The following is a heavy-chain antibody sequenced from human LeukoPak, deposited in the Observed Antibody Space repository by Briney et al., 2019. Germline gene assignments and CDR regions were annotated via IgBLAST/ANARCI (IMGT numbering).Heavy chain of an antibody. CDR1: GYIFTGYY. D-gene: IGHD2-2*01. Sequence: GASVKVSCKASGYIFTGYYMHWVRQAPGQGLEWMGRINPNSGGTNYAQKFQGRVTMTRDTSISTAYMELSRLTSDDTAVYYCARDYCSSTSCLFDYWGQGTLVTVSS. CDR3: ARDYCSSTSCLFDY. V-gene: IGHV1-2*06. CDR2: INPNSGGT. J-gene: IGHJ4*02.